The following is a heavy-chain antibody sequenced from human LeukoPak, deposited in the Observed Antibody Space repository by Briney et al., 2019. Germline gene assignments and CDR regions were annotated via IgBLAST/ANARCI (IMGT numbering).Heavy chain of an antibody. CDR1: GFTFKNAW. D-gene: IGHD3-3*01. CDR2: IKSKIDDGTT. Sequence: PGGSLRLSCAASGFTFKNAWMNWVRQAPGKGLEWVGRIKSKIDDGTTEYAAPVKGRFTISRDYSKNTLYLQINSLRAEDTAVYYCAKAGPRGFGEVIIRPPQYFDYWGQGTLVTVSS. CDR3: AKAGPRGFGEVIIRPPQYFDY. J-gene: IGHJ4*02. V-gene: IGHV3-15*01.